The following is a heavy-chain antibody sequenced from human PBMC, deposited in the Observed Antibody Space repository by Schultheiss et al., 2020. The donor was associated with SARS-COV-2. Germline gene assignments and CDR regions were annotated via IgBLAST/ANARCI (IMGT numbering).Heavy chain of an antibody. CDR2: IKSKTDGGTT. V-gene: IGHV3-15*01. CDR1: GFTVSSNY. CDR3: TTVAGYCSSTSCYFSSFSSDDYAFDI. Sequence: GGSLRLSCAASGFTVSSNYMSWIRQPPGKGLEWVGRIKSKTDGGTTDYAAPVKGRFTISRDDSKNTLYLQMNSLKTEDTAVYYCTTVAGYCSSTSCYFSSFSSDDYAFDIWGQGTMVTVSS. D-gene: IGHD2-2*01. J-gene: IGHJ3*02.